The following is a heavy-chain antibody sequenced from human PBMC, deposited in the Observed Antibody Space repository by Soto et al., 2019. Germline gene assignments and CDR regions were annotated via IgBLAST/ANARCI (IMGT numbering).Heavy chain of an antibody. V-gene: IGHV3-21*01. Sequence: EVQLVESGGGLVKPGGSLRLSCAASGFTFSSYRMNWVRQAPGKGLEWVSSISSSSSYIYYADSVKGRFTISRDNAKNSLYLQMNSMRAEDTAVYYCARDGAEMMGTNYYYYYGMDVWGQGTTVTVSS. D-gene: IGHD1-1*01. CDR2: ISSSSSYI. CDR3: ARDGAEMMGTNYYYYYGMDV. J-gene: IGHJ6*02. CDR1: GFTFSSYR.